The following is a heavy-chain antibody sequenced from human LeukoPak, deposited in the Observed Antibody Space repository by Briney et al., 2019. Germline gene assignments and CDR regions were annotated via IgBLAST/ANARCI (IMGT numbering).Heavy chain of an antibody. CDR1: GGSISSGSYY. CDR2: IYTSGST. Sequence: PSETLSLTCTVSGGSISSGSYYWSWIRQPAGKGLEWIGRIYTSGSTNYNPSLKSRVTISVDTSKNQFSLKLSSVTAADTAVYYCARTYYYDIRPGGYFDLWGRGTLVTVSS. CDR3: ARTYYYDIRPGGYFDL. D-gene: IGHD3-22*01. J-gene: IGHJ2*01. V-gene: IGHV4-61*02.